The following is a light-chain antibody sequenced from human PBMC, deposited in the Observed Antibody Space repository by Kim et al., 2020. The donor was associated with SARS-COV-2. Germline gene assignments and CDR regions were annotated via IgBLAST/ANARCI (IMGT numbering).Light chain of an antibody. CDR3: QQRSNWPPI. V-gene: IGKV3-11*01. CDR2: DAA. J-gene: IGKJ3*01. Sequence: EIVLTQSPVTLSLSPGERATLSCRASQSLDTFLAWYQQKPGQAPRLLIYDAANRATGIPPRFSGSGSGTDFTLTISSLEPEDFAVYYCQQRSNWPPIFGPGTKVDIK. CDR1: QSLDTF.